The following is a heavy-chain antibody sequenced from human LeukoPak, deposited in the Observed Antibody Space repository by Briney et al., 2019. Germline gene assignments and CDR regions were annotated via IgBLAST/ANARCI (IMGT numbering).Heavy chain of an antibody. Sequence: PGGSLRLSCAASGFTFSSYEMNWVRQAPGKGLEWVAIINQDGSRKSSADSVKGRFTISRDNAKNLLYLQMNSLRAEDTAVYYCARDPGWGALDHWGQGTLVTVS. CDR2: INQDGSRK. CDR3: ARDPGWGALDH. V-gene: IGHV3-7*01. D-gene: IGHD3-16*01. J-gene: IGHJ4*02. CDR1: GFTFSSYE.